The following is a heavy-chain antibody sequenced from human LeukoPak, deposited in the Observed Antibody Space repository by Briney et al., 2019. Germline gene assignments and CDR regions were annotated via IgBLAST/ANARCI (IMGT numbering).Heavy chain of an antibody. V-gene: IGHV4-61*01. J-gene: IGHJ4*02. Sequence: PSETLSLTGTVSGGSVSSGSYYWSWIRQPPGKGLESIGYIYYSGSTNYNPSLKSRVTISVDTSKNQFSLKLSSVTAADPAVYYCARLYSSGWYFDYWGQGTLVTVSS. CDR1: GGSVSSGSYY. CDR3: ARLYSSGWYFDY. CDR2: IYYSGST. D-gene: IGHD6-19*01.